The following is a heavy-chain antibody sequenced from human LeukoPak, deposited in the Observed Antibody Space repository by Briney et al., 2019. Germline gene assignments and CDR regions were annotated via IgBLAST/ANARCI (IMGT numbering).Heavy chain of an antibody. CDR1: GFTFSSYS. V-gene: IGHV3-48*02. CDR3: ARDGPGDYEGYYSMDV. D-gene: IGHD4-17*01. J-gene: IGHJ6*02. Sequence: GGSLRLSCAASGFTFSSYSMNWVRQAPGKGLEWVSYISSSSSTIYYADSVKGRFTISRDNAKNSLYLQMNSLRDEDTAVYYCARDGPGDYEGYYSMDVWGQGTTVTVSS. CDR2: ISSSSSTI.